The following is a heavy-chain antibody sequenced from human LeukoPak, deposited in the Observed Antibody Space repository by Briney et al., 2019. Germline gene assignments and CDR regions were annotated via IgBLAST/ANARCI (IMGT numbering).Heavy chain of an antibody. D-gene: IGHD3-3*01. CDR2: INTDGSST. CDR1: GFTFSSYW. Sequence: GGSLRLSCAASGFTFSSYWMHWVRQAPGKGLVWVSRINTDGSSTDYADSVKGRFSISRDNAKNTLYLQMNSLRDEDTAVYYCARGSGTGGVWGKGTTVTVSS. CDR3: ARGSGTGGV. V-gene: IGHV3-74*01. J-gene: IGHJ6*04.